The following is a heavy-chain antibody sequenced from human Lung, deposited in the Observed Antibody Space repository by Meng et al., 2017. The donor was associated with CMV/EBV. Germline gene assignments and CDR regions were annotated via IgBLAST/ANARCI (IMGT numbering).Heavy chain of an antibody. D-gene: IGHD4-11*01. CDR3: ARGKYSNYELDWFDP. CDR2: ISAYNGNT. V-gene: IGHV1-18*01. J-gene: IGHJ5*02. CDR1: GYTFTSYG. Sequence: PVXVSXXASGYTFTSYGITWVRQAPGQGLEWMGWISAYNGNTNYAQKLQGRVTMTTDTSTSTAYMELRSLRSDDTAVYYCARGKYSNYELDWFDPWGQGTLVXVSS.